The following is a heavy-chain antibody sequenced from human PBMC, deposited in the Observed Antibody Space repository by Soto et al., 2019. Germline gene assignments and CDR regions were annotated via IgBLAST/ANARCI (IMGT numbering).Heavy chain of an antibody. CDR2: ISGSGGST. CDR1: GFTFSSYA. Sequence: GGSLRLSCAASGFTFSSYAMSWVRQAPGKGLEWVSAISGSGGSTYYADSVKGRFTISRDNSKNTLYLQMNSLRAEDTAVYYCAKSPYYDYVWGSYRYYYYYYGMDVWGQGTTVTVSS. V-gene: IGHV3-23*01. D-gene: IGHD3-16*02. J-gene: IGHJ6*02. CDR3: AKSPYYDYVWGSYRYYYYYYGMDV.